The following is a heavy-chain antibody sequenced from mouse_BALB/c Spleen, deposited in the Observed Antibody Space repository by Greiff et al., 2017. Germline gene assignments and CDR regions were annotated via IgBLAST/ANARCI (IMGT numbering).Heavy chain of an antibody. D-gene: IGHD4-1*01. CDR3: ARVPNRDRFAY. V-gene: IGHV5-6-5*01. Sequence: EVLLVESGGGLVKPGGSLKLSCAASGFTFSSYAMSWVRQTPEKRLEWVASISSGGSTYYPDSVKGRFTISRDNARNILYLQMSSLRSEDTAMYYCARVPNRDRFAYWGQGTVVTVAA. CDR1: GFTFSSYA. CDR2: ISSGGST. J-gene: IGHJ3*01.